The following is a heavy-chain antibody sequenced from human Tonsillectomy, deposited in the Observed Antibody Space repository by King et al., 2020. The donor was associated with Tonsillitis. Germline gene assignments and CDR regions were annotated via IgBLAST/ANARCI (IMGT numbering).Heavy chain of an antibody. CDR3: ASHLHLIEWADAFDI. CDR2: IYPGDADT. D-gene: IGHD1-26*01. J-gene: IGHJ3*02. CDR1: GYSFTSYC. Sequence: QLVQSGAEVKKPGESLKISCKGSGYSFTSYCIGWVRQMPGKGLEWMGIIYPGDADTRYSPSFQGQVTISADKSISTAYLQWSSLKASDTAMYYCASHLHLIEWADAFDIWGQGTMVTVSS. V-gene: IGHV5-51*01.